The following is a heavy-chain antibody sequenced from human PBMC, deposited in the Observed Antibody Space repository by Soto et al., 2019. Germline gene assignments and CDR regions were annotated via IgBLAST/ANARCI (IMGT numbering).Heavy chain of an antibody. CDR1: GGSISSGGYY. D-gene: IGHD1-26*01. J-gene: IGHJ6*02. Sequence: QVQLQESGPGLVKPSQTLSLTCTVSGGSISSGGYYWSWIRQHPGKGLEWIGYIYYSGSTYYNPSLKSRVTISVDTSKNQFSLKLSSVTAADTAVYYCARGGPSLYYYYGMDVWGQGTTVTVSS. CDR2: IYYSGST. V-gene: IGHV4-31*03. CDR3: ARGGPSLYYYYGMDV.